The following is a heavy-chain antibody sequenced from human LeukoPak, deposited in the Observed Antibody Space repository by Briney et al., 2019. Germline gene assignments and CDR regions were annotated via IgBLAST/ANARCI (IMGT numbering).Heavy chain of an antibody. D-gene: IGHD2-2*01. V-gene: IGHV4-4*07. Sequence: SETLSLTCTVSGGSISSYYWSWIRQPAGKGLEWIGRIYTSGSTNYNPSLKSRVTMSVDASKNQFSLKLSSVTAAGTAVYYCARCAYCSGTSCCLGVFDYWGQGTLVTVSS. J-gene: IGHJ4*02. CDR3: ARCAYCSGTSCCLGVFDY. CDR1: GGSISSYY. CDR2: IYTSGST.